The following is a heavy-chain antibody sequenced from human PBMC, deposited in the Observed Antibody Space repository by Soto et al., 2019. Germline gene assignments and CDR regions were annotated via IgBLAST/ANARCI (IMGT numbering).Heavy chain of an antibody. J-gene: IGHJ3*02. V-gene: IGHV4-39*01. Sequence: QLQLQESGPGLVKPSETLSLTCTVSGGSISSSSYYWGWIRQPPGKGLEWIGSIYYSGSTYYNPSLKSRVTISVDTSKNQFSLKLSSVTAADTAVYYCARHGYGSGAFDIWGQGTMVTVSS. D-gene: IGHD3-10*01. CDR1: GGSISSSSYY. CDR2: IYYSGST. CDR3: ARHGYGSGAFDI.